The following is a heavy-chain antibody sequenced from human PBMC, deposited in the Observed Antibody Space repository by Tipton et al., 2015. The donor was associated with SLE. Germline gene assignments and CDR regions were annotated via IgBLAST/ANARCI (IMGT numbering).Heavy chain of an antibody. CDR3: AREGDVVPFDY. Sequence: TLSLTCTVSGGSISSYYWSWIRQPPGKGLEWIGYIYYSGSTNYNPSLKSRVTISVDTSKNHFSLKLSSVTAADTAVYYCAREGDVVPFDYWGQGTLVTVSS. V-gene: IGHV4-59*12. CDR1: GGSISSYY. D-gene: IGHD3-10*01. CDR2: IYYSGST. J-gene: IGHJ4*02.